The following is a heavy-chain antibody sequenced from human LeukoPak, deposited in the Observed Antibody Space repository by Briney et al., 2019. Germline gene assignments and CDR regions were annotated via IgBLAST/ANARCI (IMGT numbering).Heavy chain of an antibody. V-gene: IGHV1-69*05. J-gene: IGHJ6*04. CDR3: ARGVENYDLDV. CDR2: SNPIIGTV. Sequence: ASVKVSCKASGDTFRPYAVNWVRQAPGQGPEWMGGSNPIIGTVNYAQKFQGRLTITTDESTSTAYMELSSLRFEDTAIYYCARGVENYDLDVWGKGTTVIVSS. D-gene: IGHD2-15*01. CDR1: GDTFRPYA.